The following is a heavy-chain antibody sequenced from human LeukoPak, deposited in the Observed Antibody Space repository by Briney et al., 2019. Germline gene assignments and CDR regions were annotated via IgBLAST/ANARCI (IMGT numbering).Heavy chain of an antibody. Sequence: GGSLRLSCAASGFTFSSYAMHWVRQAPGKGLEWVAVISYDGSNKYYADSVKGRFTISRDNSKNTLYLQMNSLRAEDTAVYYCAKDRDIVVVPAASGLEFDYWGQGTLVTVSS. CDR3: AKDRDIVVVPAASGLEFDY. J-gene: IGHJ4*02. V-gene: IGHV3-30*04. CDR2: ISYDGSNK. D-gene: IGHD2-2*01. CDR1: GFTFSSYA.